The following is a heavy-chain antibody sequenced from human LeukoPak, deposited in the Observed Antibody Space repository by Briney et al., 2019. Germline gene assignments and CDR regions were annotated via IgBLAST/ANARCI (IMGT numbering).Heavy chain of an antibody. D-gene: IGHD3-3*01. Sequence: PSETLSLTCNVSGGSIRGYYWSWIRQPPGKGLEWIGYIYSSGSTNYDPSLKSRVTISVDTSKKQFSLKLSSVTAADTAVYYCARRYDFWSGYPPPLDYWGQGTLVTVSS. J-gene: IGHJ4*02. CDR1: GGSIRGYY. CDR3: ARRYDFWSGYPPPLDY. V-gene: IGHV4-59*12. CDR2: IYSSGST.